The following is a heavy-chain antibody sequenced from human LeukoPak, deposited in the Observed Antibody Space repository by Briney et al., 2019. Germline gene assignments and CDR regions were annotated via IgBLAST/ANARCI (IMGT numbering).Heavy chain of an antibody. CDR1: GYTLTELS. V-gene: IGHV1-24*01. D-gene: IGHD3-22*01. Sequence: GASVKVSCKVSGYTLTELSMHWVRQAPGKGLEWMGGFDPEDGETIYAQKFQGRVTMTEDTSTDTAYMELNRLRSDDTAVYYCARAGLWDYSDSSGYHNGAFDIWGQGTMVTVSS. J-gene: IGHJ3*02. CDR3: ARAGLWDYSDSSGYHNGAFDI. CDR2: FDPEDGET.